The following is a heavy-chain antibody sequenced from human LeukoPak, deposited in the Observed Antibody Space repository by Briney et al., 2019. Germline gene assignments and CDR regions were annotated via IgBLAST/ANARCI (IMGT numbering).Heavy chain of an antibody. CDR3: ARRRQDGAYFDY. V-gene: IGHV4-39*01. J-gene: IGHJ4*02. CDR1: GCSISSSSYY. Sequence: PSETLSLTCTVSGCSISSSSYYWGWIRQPPGKGLEWIGSIYYSGSTYYNPSLKSRVTISVDTSKNQFSLKLSSVTAADTAVYYCARRRQDGAYFDYWGQGTLVTVSS. CDR2: IYYSGST. D-gene: IGHD4-17*01.